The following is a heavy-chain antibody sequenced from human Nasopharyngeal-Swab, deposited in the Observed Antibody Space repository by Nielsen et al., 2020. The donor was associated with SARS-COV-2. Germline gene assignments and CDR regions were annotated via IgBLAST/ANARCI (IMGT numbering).Heavy chain of an antibody. CDR3: SYSSSDTGDY. V-gene: IGHV4-38-2*01. CDR1: GYSISSGHY. Sequence: SETLSLTCAVSGYSISSGHYWGWIRQPPGKGLEWIGSIYHSGSTYYNPSLKSRVTISVDTSKNQFSLKLSSVTAADTAVYYCSYSSSDTGDYWGQGTLVTVSS. D-gene: IGHD6-6*01. CDR2: IYHSGST. J-gene: IGHJ4*02.